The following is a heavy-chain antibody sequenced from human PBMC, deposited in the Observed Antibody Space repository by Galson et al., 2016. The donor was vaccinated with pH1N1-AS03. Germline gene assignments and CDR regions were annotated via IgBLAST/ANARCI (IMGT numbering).Heavy chain of an antibody. CDR3: ARVDSSTYSDGWVPFDY. J-gene: IGHJ4*02. V-gene: IGHV3-53*01. D-gene: IGHD5-24*01. CDR1: GLSVAKNY. Sequence: SLRLSCAVSGLSVAKNYMSWARQAPGKGLEWVSSIYTGGDTFYTDSVRGRFTISRDDSKNTLYLQMNSLRAADTAMYYCARVDSSTYSDGWVPFDYWGQGTWSPSPQ. CDR2: IYTGGDT.